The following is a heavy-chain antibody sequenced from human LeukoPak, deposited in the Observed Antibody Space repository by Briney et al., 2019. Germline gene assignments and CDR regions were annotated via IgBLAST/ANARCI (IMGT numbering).Heavy chain of an antibody. CDR1: GYTFTTYG. D-gene: IGHD2-2*01. CDR3: ARDLYCSSTSCYFDY. CDR2: ISTYNGNT. J-gene: IGHJ4*02. V-gene: IGHV1-18*01. Sequence: ASVKVSCKASGYTFTTYGISWVRQAPGQGLEWMGWISTYNGNTNYAQKLQGRVTMTTDTSTSTAYMELRSLRSDDTAVYYCARDLYCSSTSCYFDYWGQGTLVTVSS.